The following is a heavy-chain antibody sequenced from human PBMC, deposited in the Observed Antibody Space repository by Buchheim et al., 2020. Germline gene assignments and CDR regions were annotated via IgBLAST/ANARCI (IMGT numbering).Heavy chain of an antibody. Sequence: VQLLESGGGLVQPGGSLRLSCAASGFTFSSYAMSWVRQAPGKGLEWVAVIWYDGSNKYYADSVKGRFTISRDNSKNTLYLQMNSLRAEDTAVYYCARDGATVVMDYWGQGTL. CDR1: GFTFSSYA. V-gene: IGHV3-33*08. CDR3: ARDGATVVMDY. J-gene: IGHJ4*02. D-gene: IGHD4-23*01. CDR2: IWYDGSNK.